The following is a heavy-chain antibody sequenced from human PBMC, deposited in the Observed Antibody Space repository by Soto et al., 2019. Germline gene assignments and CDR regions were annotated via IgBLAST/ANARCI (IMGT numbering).Heavy chain of an antibody. D-gene: IGHD6-13*01. CDR3: ARDPGEEAAAGTYYYYYGMDV. J-gene: IGHJ6*02. Sequence: GGSLRLSCAASGFTFSSYWMSWVRQAPGKGLEWVANIKQDGSEKYYVDSVKGRFTISRDNAKNSLYLQMNSLRAEDTAVYYCARDPGEEAAAGTYYYYYGMDVWGQGTTVTV. CDR1: GFTFSSYW. V-gene: IGHV3-7*01. CDR2: IKQDGSEK.